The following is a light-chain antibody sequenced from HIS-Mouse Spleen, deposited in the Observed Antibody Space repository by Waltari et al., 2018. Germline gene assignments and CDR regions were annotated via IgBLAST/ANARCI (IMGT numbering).Light chain of an antibody. V-gene: IGLV2-23*01. J-gene: IGLJ3*02. CDR2: EGS. CDR3: CSYAGSSTWV. CDR1: SSDVGGYNY. Sequence: QSALTQPASVSGSPGQSITISCTGTSSDVGGYNYVSWYQQHPGKAPKLRIYEGSKRPSGVSNRFSGSKSGNTASLTISGRQAEDEADYYCCSYAGSSTWVFGGGTKLTVL.